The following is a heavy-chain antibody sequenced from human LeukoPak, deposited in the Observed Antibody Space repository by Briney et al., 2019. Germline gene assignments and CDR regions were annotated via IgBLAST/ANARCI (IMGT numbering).Heavy chain of an antibody. Sequence: ASVKVSCKASGYTFTGYYMHWVRQAPGQGLEWMGWINPNSGGTNYAQKFQGRVTMTRDTSISTAYMELSRLRSDDTAVYYCARDRVTTVTTGWFDPWAQGTLVTVSS. D-gene: IGHD4-17*01. CDR2: INPNSGGT. CDR3: ARDRVTTVTTGWFDP. V-gene: IGHV1-2*02. CDR1: GYTFTGYY. J-gene: IGHJ5*02.